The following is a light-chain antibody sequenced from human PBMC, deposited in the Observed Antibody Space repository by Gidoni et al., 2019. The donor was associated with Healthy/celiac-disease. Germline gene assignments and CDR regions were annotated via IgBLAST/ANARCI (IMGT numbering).Light chain of an antibody. CDR1: QSISSY. V-gene: IGKV1-39*01. CDR3: QQSYSTPPFT. Sequence: IQMSQSPSSLSASVGDRDTITCRASQSISSYLNWYQQKPGKAPKLLIYAASSLQSGVPSRFSGSGSGTDFTLTISSLQPEDFATYYCQQSYSTPPFTFGPGTKVDIK. CDR2: AAS. J-gene: IGKJ3*01.